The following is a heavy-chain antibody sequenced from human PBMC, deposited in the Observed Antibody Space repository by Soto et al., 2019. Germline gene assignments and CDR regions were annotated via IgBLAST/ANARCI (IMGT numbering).Heavy chain of an antibody. D-gene: IGHD3-3*01. V-gene: IGHV1-46*01. Sequence: ASVKVSCKASGYTFTSYYMHWVRQAPGQGLEWMGIINPSGGSTSYAQKFQGRVTMTRDTSTSTVYMELSSLRSEDTAVYYCARVSEGHDFWSGYYTGSYYYYYGMDVWGQGTTVTV. J-gene: IGHJ6*02. CDR2: INPSGGST. CDR3: ARVSEGHDFWSGYYTGSYYYYYGMDV. CDR1: GYTFTSYY.